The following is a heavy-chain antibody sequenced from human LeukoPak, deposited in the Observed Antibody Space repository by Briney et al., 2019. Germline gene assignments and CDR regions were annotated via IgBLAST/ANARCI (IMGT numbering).Heavy chain of an antibody. J-gene: IGHJ4*02. D-gene: IGHD6-19*01. CDR3: ARDSSGDFDY. Sequence: SETLSLTCTVSGGSISSSSYYWGWIRQPPGKGLEWIGSIYYSGSTYYNPSLKSRVTISIDTSKNQFSLKLSSVTAADTAVYYCARDSSGDFDYWGQGTLVTVSS. CDR1: GGSISSSSYY. CDR2: IYYSGST. V-gene: IGHV4-39*07.